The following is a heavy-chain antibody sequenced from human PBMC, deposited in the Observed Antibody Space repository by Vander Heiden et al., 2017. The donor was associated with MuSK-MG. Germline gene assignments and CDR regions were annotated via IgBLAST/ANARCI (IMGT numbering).Heavy chain of an antibody. Sequence: QVQPQESGPGLVKPSQTLSLTCTVAGGSISSGGYYRSWIRQHPGKGLEWIGYIYYSGSTYYNPSLKSRVTISVDTSKNQFSLKLSSVTAEDTAVYYCARAPRGYCSSTSCPITKYYYYYYYMDVWGKGTTVTVSS. CDR2: IYYSGST. CDR1: GGSISSGGYY. D-gene: IGHD2-2*03. J-gene: IGHJ6*03. V-gene: IGHV4-31*03. CDR3: ARAPRGYCSSTSCPITKYYYYYYYMDV.